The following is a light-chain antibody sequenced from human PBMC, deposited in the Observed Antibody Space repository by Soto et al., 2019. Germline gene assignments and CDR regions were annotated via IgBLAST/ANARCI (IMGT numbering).Light chain of an antibody. CDR3: SSYTSDSNPYV. Sequence: QSALTQPASVSGSPGQSITISCTGGSGDVGGYNYVSWYQHHPGKAPKLMIYEVTNRPSGVSNRFSGSKSGNTASLTISGLQAEDEADYYCSSYTSDSNPYVFGTGTKLPS. J-gene: IGLJ1*01. CDR1: SGDVGGYNY. V-gene: IGLV2-14*01. CDR2: EVT.